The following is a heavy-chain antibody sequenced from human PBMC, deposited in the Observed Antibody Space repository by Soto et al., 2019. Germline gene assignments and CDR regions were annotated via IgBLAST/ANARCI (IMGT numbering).Heavy chain of an antibody. Sequence: QVHLVQSGAEVKHPGASVKVACKASGYSFTRYGIGWARPAPGQGLEWMGWINAYNGNTNSAQNLQGRLTLTTDTSTTTAYMELRSLRSNDTAIYYCAMVDVYVTPSPQDVWGQGTTVTVSS. V-gene: IGHV1-18*01. CDR2: INAYNGNT. CDR1: GYSFTRYG. J-gene: IGHJ6*02. D-gene: IGHD3-16*01. CDR3: AMVDVYVTPSPQDV.